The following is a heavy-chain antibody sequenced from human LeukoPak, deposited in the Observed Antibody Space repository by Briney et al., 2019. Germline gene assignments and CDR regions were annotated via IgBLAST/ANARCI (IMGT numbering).Heavy chain of an antibody. D-gene: IGHD3-16*01. V-gene: IGHV4-39*01. CDR2: IYYSGST. CDR3: VRGSTLRHYQY. CDR1: RGSISSTTYY. J-gene: IGHJ4*02. Sequence: PSETLSLTCTVSRGSISSTTYYWGWIRRPPGKGLEWIGSIYYSGSTYYTQSLKSLVTVSVDTSKNQFSLILSSVTAADTAVYYCVRGSTLRHYQYWGQGTLVTVSS.